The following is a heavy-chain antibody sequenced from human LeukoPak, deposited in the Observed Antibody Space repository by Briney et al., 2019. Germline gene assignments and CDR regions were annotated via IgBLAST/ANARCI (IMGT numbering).Heavy chain of an antibody. CDR2: IYYSGST. D-gene: IGHD2-15*01. V-gene: IGHV4-59*12. CDR1: GGSISSYY. Sequence: SETLSLTCTVSGGSISSYYWSWIRQPPGKGLEWIGYIYYSGSTYYNPSLKSRVTISVDTSKNQFSLKLSSVTAADTAAYYCARRMGSTDAFDIWGQGTMVTVSS. J-gene: IGHJ3*02. CDR3: ARRMGSTDAFDI.